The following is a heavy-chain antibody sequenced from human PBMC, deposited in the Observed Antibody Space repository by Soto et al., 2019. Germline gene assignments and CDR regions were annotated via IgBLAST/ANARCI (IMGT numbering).Heavy chain of an antibody. CDR2: IYYSGST. Sequence: SETLSLTCTVSGGSISSYYWSWIRQPPGKGLEWIGYIYYSGSTNYNPSLKSRVTISVDTSKNQFPLKLSSVTAADTAVYYCAREGRGDAFDIWGQGTMVTVSS. CDR1: GGSISSYY. D-gene: IGHD3-10*01. CDR3: AREGRGDAFDI. V-gene: IGHV4-59*01. J-gene: IGHJ3*02.